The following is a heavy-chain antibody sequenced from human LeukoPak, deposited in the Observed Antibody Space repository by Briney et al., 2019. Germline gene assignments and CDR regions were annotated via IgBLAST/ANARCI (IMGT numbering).Heavy chain of an antibody. CDR2: INHSGST. V-gene: IGHV4-34*01. CDR1: GGSFSGYY. Sequence: TSETLSLTCAVYGGSFSGYYWSWIRQPPGKGLEWIGEINHSGSTNYNPSLKSRVTISVDTSKNQFSLKLSSVTAADTAVYYCARVLRRNFRGYSYGKGYYYMDVWGKGTTVTVSS. CDR3: ARVLRRNFRGYSYGKGYYYMDV. J-gene: IGHJ6*03. D-gene: IGHD5-18*01.